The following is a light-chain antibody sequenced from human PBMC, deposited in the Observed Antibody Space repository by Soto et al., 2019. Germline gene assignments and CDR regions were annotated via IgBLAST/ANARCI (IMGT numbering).Light chain of an antibody. CDR3: QHYNSYSEA. Sequence: DIQLPQSPSTLSASLGARVTITCRASQTISSWLAWYQQKPGKAPKLLIYKASTLKSGVPSRFSGSGSGTEFTLTISSLQPDDFATYYCQHYNSYSEAFGQGTKVDIK. V-gene: IGKV1-5*03. J-gene: IGKJ1*01. CDR1: QTISSW. CDR2: KAS.